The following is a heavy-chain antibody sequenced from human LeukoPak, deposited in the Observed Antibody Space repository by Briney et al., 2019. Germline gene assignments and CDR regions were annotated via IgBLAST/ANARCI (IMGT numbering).Heavy chain of an antibody. D-gene: IGHD6-19*01. CDR2: ILYDGSNK. J-gene: IGHJ4*02. V-gene: IGHV3-30*02. CDR3: AKDGYSSGWYSGYFDY. Sequence: AGSLRLSCAASGFTFSSYGMHWVRQAPGKGLEWVAFILYDGSNKYYADSVKGRFTISRDNSKNTLYLQMNSLRAEDTAVYYCAKDGYSSGWYSGYFDYWGQGTLVTVSS. CDR1: GFTFSSYG.